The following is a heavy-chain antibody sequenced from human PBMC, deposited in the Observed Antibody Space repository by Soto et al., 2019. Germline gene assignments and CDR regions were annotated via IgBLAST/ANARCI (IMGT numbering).Heavy chain of an antibody. Sequence: QVQLVQSGAEVKKPGSSVRVACKTSGDIFNRYTISWVRQAPGLGREWMGRIIPVVGGPNYAEKFRGRVTITADKATTSVYLAVRSLRSDDTATYYCARAEGGGGSWYAAWGQGTLVTVSS. CDR3: ARAEGGGGSWYAA. V-gene: IGHV1-69*02. CDR2: IIPVVGGP. D-gene: IGHD2-21*01. CDR1: GDIFNRYT. J-gene: IGHJ5*02.